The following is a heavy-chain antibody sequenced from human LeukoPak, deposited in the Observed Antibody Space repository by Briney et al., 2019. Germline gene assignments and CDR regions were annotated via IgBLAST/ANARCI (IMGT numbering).Heavy chain of an antibody. Sequence: GASVKVSCKGSGGTFSSYAINWVRQAPGQGLEWMGGIIPIFGTANYAQKFQGRVTITADESTSTAYMELTSLRSEDTAVYYCARVRGAAAATWVVFGWFDPWGQGTLVTVSS. V-gene: IGHV1-69*13. CDR2: IIPIFGTA. CDR1: GGTFSSYA. CDR3: ARVRGAAAATWVVFGWFDP. D-gene: IGHD6-13*01. J-gene: IGHJ5*02.